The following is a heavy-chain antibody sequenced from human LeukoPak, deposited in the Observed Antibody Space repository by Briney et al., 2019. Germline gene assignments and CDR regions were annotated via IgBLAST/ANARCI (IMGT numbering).Heavy chain of an antibody. D-gene: IGHD1-7*01. V-gene: IGHV3-9*03. J-gene: IGHJ4*02. CDR3: TKDAIPGIIGTTPRFDY. Sequence: GRSLRLSCAASGFTFDDYAMHWVRQAPGKGLEWVSGISWNSGSVAYAVSVKGRFTICRDNAKNSLYLQMTSLRVEDMALYYCTKDAIPGIIGTTPRFDYWGQGTLVTVSS. CDR1: GFTFDDYA. CDR2: ISWNSGSV.